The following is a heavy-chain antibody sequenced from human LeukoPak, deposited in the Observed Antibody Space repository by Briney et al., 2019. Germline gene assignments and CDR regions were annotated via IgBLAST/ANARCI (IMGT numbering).Heavy chain of an antibody. D-gene: IGHD3-3*01. Sequence: SGGSLRLSCAASGFTFSSYGMHWVRQAPGKGLEWVAVIWYDGGNKYYADSVKGRSTISRDNSKNTLYLQMNSLRAEDTAVYYCARDAYYDFWSGYYYYGMDVWGQGTTVTVSS. V-gene: IGHV3-33*08. CDR3: ARDAYYDFWSGYYYYGMDV. J-gene: IGHJ6*02. CDR2: IWYDGGNK. CDR1: GFTFSSYG.